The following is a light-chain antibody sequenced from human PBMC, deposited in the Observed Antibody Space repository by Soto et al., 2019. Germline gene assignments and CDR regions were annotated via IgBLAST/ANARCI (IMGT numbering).Light chain of an antibody. CDR3: LLSYSGPRV. CDR1: TGAVTSEHY. Sequence: QAVVTQEPSLTVSPGGTVSLTCGSSTGAVTSEHYPYWFQQKPGRAPRTLIYDTNNKQSWTPARFSGSLLGGKAALTLSGAQPEDEAEYYCLLSYSGPRVFGGGTQLTVL. V-gene: IGLV7-46*01. CDR2: DTN. J-gene: IGLJ3*02.